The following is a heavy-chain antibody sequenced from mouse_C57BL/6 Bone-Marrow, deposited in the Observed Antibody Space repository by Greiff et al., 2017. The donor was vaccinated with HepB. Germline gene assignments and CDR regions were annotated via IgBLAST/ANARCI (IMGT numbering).Heavy chain of an antibody. Sequence: EVHVVESGGGLVQPGGSLTLSCAASGFTFSDYGMAWVRQAPRKGLEWVAFICNFAYSIYYADTVTGRCTISRENAKNTLYLEMSSLGSEDTTMYYVARRGLDAYAFDCWGQGTTLT. CDR3: ARRGLDAYAFDC. J-gene: IGHJ2*01. V-gene: IGHV5-15*01. CDR2: ICNFAYSI. CDR1: GFTFSDYG. D-gene: IGHD3-1*01.